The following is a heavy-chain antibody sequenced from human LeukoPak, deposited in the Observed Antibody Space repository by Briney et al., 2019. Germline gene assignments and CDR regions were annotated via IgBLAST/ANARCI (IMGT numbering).Heavy chain of an antibody. J-gene: IGHJ4*02. CDR1: GGSFSGYY. CDR2: INHSGST. CDR3: ARATPAPYYFAY. Sequence: SETLSLTCAVYGGSFSGYYWSWIRQPPGKGLEWIGEINHSGSTNYNPSLKSRVTISVDTSKNQFSLKLSSVTAADTAVYYCARATPAPYYFAYWGQGTLVTVSS. V-gene: IGHV4-34*01.